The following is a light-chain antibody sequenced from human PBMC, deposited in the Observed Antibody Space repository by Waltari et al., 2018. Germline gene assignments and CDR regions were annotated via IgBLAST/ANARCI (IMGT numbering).Light chain of an antibody. CDR2: DTI. Sequence: QATVTQEPSLTVSPGGTVTLTCSSSTGAVTSGHSPHWFQQKPGQPPKTLIYDTITKVSLTPARFSGSLAGGKAALTLSGAQPEDEADYYCWLYYSDGWVFGGGTRLTVL. V-gene: IGLV7-46*01. CDR3: WLYYSDGWV. J-gene: IGLJ2*01. CDR1: TGAVTSGHS.